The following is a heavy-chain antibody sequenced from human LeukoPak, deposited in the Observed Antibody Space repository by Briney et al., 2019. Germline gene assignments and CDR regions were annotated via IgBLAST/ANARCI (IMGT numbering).Heavy chain of an antibody. D-gene: IGHD4-17*01. CDR1: GGSISSYY. J-gene: IGHJ5*02. Sequence: RTSETLSLTCTVSGGSISSYYWGWIRQPPGKGLEWIGSIYYSGSTYYNPSLKSRVTISVDTSKNQFSLKLSSVTAADTAMYYCARARDYEAYNWFDPWGQGTLVTVSS. CDR2: IYYSGST. CDR3: ARARDYEAYNWFDP. V-gene: IGHV4-39*01.